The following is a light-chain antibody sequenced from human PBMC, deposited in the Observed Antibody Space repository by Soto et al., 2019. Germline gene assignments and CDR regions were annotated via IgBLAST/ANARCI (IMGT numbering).Light chain of an antibody. Sequence: QSVLTQPASVSGSPGQSITISCTGTSSDVGDYNYVSWYQQHPGKAPKVMIYDVSNRPSGVSNRFSGSKSGNTASLTISGLQAEDEADYYCNSYAGSPYVFGTGTKVTVL. J-gene: IGLJ1*01. CDR2: DVS. CDR1: SSDVGDYNY. V-gene: IGLV2-14*01. CDR3: NSYAGSPYV.